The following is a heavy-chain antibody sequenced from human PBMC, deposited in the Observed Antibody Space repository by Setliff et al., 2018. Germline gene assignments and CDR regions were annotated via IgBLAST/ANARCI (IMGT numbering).Heavy chain of an antibody. V-gene: IGHV1-46*01. Sequence: ASVKVSCKASEYTFTSHYMHWVRQAPGLGLEWMGTINPSSGRTSYAQKFQGRVTMTRDTSTSTVYMDMSSLRSEDTAVYYCARDVFPYHYEGAFDIWGQGTMVTVSS. CDR1: EYTFTSHY. CDR2: INPSSGRT. J-gene: IGHJ3*02. CDR3: ARDVFPYHYEGAFDI. D-gene: IGHD3-22*01.